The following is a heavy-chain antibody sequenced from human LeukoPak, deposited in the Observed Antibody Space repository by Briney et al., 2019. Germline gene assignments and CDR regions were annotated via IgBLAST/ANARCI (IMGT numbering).Heavy chain of an antibody. D-gene: IGHD1-26*01. J-gene: IGHJ6*02. Sequence: GESLKISRKGSGYSFTSYWIGWVRQMPGKGLEWMGIIYPGDSDTRYSPSFQGQVTISADKSISTAYLQWISLKASDTAMYYCASPSREILGGYGMDVWGQGTTVTVSS. CDR1: GYSFTSYW. V-gene: IGHV5-51*01. CDR2: IYPGDSDT. CDR3: ASPSREILGGYGMDV.